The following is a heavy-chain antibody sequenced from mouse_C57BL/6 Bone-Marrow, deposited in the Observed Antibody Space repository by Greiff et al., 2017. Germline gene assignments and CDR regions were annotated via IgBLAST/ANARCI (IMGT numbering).Heavy chain of an antibody. D-gene: IGHD1-1*01. CDR2: IDPSDSYT. CDR1: GYTFTSYR. Sequence: QVQLQQPGAELVRPGTSVKLSCKASGYTFTSYRMHWVKQRPGQGLEWIGVIDPSDSYTNYNQKFKGKATLTVDTSSSTAYMQLSSLTSEDSAVYYCACGSSPYYFDYWGQGTTLTVSS. CDR3: ACGSSPYYFDY. J-gene: IGHJ2*01. V-gene: IGHV1-59*01.